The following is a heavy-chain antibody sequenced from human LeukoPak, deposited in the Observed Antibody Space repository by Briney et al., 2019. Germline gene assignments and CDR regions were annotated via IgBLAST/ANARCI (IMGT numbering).Heavy chain of an antibody. J-gene: IGHJ4*02. D-gene: IGHD2-2*01. CDR2: INHSGST. CDR3: ARGAPSNSIVVVPAASFDY. V-gene: IGHV4-34*01. Sequence: PSETLSLTCAVYGGSFSGYYWSWIRQPPGKGLEWIGEINHSGSTNYNPSLKSRVTISVDTSENQFSLKLSSVTAADTAVYYCARGAPSNSIVVVPAASFDYWGQGTLVTVSS. CDR1: GGSFSGYY.